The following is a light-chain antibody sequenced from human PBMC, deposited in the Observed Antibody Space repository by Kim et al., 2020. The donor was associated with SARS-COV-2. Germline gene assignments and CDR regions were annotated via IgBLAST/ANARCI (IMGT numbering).Light chain of an antibody. CDR1: QSVSNSY. CDR3: QQYAKSPYT. V-gene: IGKV3-20*01. J-gene: IGKJ2*01. Sequence: EIVLTQSPGTLSLSPGERATLSCRASQSVSNSYLAWYRQKPGQAPRVLIYGASRRATGIPDRFSGSGSGTDFTLTINRLEPEDFAVFYCQQYAKSPYTFGQGTKLE. CDR2: GAS.